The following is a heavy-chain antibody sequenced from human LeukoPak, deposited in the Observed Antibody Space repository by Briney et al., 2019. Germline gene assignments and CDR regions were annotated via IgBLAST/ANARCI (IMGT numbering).Heavy chain of an antibody. J-gene: IGHJ5*02. CDR1: GGSISSGGYY. Sequence: PSETLSLTCTVSGGSISSGGYYWSWIRQPAGKGLEWIGRIYTRGSTNYNPSLKSRVTISVDTSKKQFSLNLKSVTAADTAVYYCARLAVMGATRWFDPWGQGILVTVSS. V-gene: IGHV4-61*02. CDR3: ARLAVMGATRWFDP. CDR2: IYTRGST. D-gene: IGHD1-26*01.